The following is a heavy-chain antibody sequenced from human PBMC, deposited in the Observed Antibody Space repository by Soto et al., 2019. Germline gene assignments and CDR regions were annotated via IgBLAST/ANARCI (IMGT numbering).Heavy chain of an antibody. Sequence: SGPTLVNRTQTLTLTFTFSGFSLSTSGMRGSWIRQPPGKALEWLARIDWDDDKFYSKSLKTRLTISKDTSKNQVVLTMTNMDPVDTATYYCARESGSYSNWFDPCGQGTLVTVSS. J-gene: IGHJ5*02. D-gene: IGHD3-10*01. CDR1: GFSLSTSGMR. V-gene: IGHV2-70*04. CDR2: IDWDDDK. CDR3: ARESGSYSNWFDP.